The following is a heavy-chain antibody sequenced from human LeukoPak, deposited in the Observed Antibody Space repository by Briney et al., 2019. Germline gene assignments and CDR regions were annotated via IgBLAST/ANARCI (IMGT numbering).Heavy chain of an antibody. J-gene: IGHJ4*02. CDR2: ISGSGGST. CDR3: AKAHSSGWYYFDY. D-gene: IGHD6-19*01. Sequence: HTGGSLRLSCAASGFTFSSYAMSWVRQAPGKGLEWVSAISGSGGSTYYADSVKGRFTISRDNSKNTLYLQMNSLRAEDTAVYYCAKAHSSGWYYFDYWGQGTLVTVSS. V-gene: IGHV3-23*01. CDR1: GFTFSSYA.